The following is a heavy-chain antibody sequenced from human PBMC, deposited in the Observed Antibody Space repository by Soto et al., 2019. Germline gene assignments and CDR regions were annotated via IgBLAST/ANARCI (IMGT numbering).Heavy chain of an antibody. CDR3: ARGNVMAIDY. CDR1: GGSISSGGYS. Sequence: QLQLQESGSGLVKPSQTLSLTCAVSGGSISSGGYSWSCIRQPPGKGLEWIGYIYHSGITYSNPSIKSRATISVDMFKSQFSLKLSSVTPAATAVSYCARGNVMAIDYWGQGTLVNVSS. CDR2: IYHSGIT. V-gene: IGHV4-30-2*01. D-gene: IGHD2-21*01. J-gene: IGHJ4*02.